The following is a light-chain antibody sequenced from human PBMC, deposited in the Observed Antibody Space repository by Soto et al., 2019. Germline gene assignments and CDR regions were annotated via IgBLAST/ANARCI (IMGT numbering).Light chain of an antibody. CDR3: GSYTSTDTPFV. CDR2: EVN. J-gene: IGLJ1*01. CDR1: STDVGGYNY. V-gene: IGLV2-14*01. Sequence: QSVLAQPSSVSGSPGQSITISCTGTSTDVGGYNYVSWYQHHPGKGPKLIIYEVNNRPSGVSNRFSGSKSGNKASLTISNLEAEDESDYYCGSYTSTDTPFVFGTGTKVNVL.